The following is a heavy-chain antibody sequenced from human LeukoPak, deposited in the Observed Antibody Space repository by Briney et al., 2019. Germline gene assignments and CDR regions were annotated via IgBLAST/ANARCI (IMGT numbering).Heavy chain of an antibody. J-gene: IGHJ6*02. CDR1: GGPISSGSYY. CDR3: ARGRDDFWRNYYYYYGMDV. Sequence: SQTLSLTCTVSGGPISSGSYYWSWIRQPAGKGLEWIGRIYTSGSTNYNPSLKSRVTISVDTSKNQFSLKLSSVTAADTAVYYCARGRDDFWRNYYYYYGMDVWGQGTTVTVSS. D-gene: IGHD3-3*01. CDR2: IYTSGST. V-gene: IGHV4-61*02.